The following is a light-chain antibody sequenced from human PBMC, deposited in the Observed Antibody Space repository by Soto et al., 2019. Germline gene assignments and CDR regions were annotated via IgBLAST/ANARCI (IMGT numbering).Light chain of an antibody. CDR3: QQRHMWPIT. Sequence: IVMTQSPVTLSVSPGERVTLSCRASETVRTNLAWFQQKPGQTPRLLIFGASTRATGIPTRFTGSGSETDFTLTISSLEPEDSAVYYCQQRHMWPITFGQGTRLEIK. CDR1: ETVRTN. CDR2: GAS. J-gene: IGKJ5*01. V-gene: IGKV3-15*01.